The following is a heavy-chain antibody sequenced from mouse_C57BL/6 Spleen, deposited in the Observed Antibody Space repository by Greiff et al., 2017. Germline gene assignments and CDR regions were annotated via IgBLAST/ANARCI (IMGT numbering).Heavy chain of an antibody. CDR3: ARSHRGYFDY. CDR1: GYSFTGYY. J-gene: IGHJ2*01. CDR2: INPSTGGT. Sequence: VQLQQSGPELVKPGASVKISCKASGYSFTGYYMNWVKQSPEKSLEWIGEINPSTGGTTYNQKFKAKATLTVDKSSSTAYMQLKSLTSEDSAVYYCARSHRGYFDYWGQGTTLTVSS. V-gene: IGHV1-42*01.